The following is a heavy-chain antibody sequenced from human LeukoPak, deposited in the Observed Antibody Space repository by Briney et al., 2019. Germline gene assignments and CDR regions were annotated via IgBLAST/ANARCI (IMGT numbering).Heavy chain of an antibody. J-gene: IGHJ4*02. Sequence: GGSLRLSCAASGFTFSSYAMSWVRQAPGKGLEWVSAISGSGGSTYYADSVKGRFTISRDNSKNTLYLQMNSLRAEDTAVYYCAKVKRSGGYSGVDYWGQGTLVTVSS. CDR1: GFTFSSYA. V-gene: IGHV3-23*01. CDR2: ISGSGGST. D-gene: IGHD1-26*01. CDR3: AKVKRSGGYSGVDY.